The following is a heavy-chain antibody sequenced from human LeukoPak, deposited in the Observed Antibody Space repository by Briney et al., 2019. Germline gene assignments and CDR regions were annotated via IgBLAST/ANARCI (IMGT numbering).Heavy chain of an antibody. Sequence: GESLKISCKGSGYRFTSYWIGWVRQMPGKGLEWMGIIYPGDSDTRYSPSFQGQITISVDKSISTAYLQWSSLKASDTAMYYCVSSPYYYDSSGYYSPFDYWGQGTLVTVSS. CDR1: GYRFTSYW. D-gene: IGHD3-22*01. CDR2: IYPGDSDT. V-gene: IGHV5-51*01. J-gene: IGHJ4*02. CDR3: VSSPYYYDSSGYYSPFDY.